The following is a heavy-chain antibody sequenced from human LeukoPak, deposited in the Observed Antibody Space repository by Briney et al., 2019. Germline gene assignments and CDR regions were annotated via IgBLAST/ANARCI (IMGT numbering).Heavy chain of an antibody. V-gene: IGHV3-33*01. Sequence: GGSLRLSCAASGFTFSSYGMHWVRQAPGKGLEWVAVIWYDGSNKYYADSVKGRFTISRDNSKNTLYLQMNSLRAEDTAVYYCARDRTASRGYSYGLGYFDYWGQGTLVTVSS. D-gene: IGHD5-18*01. J-gene: IGHJ4*02. CDR2: IWYDGSNK. CDR1: GFTFSSYG. CDR3: ARDRTASRGYSYGLGYFDY.